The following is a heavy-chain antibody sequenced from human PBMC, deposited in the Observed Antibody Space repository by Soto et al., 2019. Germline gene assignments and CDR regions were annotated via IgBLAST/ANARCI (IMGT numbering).Heavy chain of an antibody. V-gene: IGHV4-30-4*01. Sequence: SETLSLTCTVSGGSISSGDYYWSWIRQPPGKGLEWIGYIYYSGSTYYNPSLKSRVSISVDTSKNQFSLKLSSVTAADTAAYYCARVGWSQPNRYFDLWGRGTLVTVSS. D-gene: IGHD3-3*01. J-gene: IGHJ2*01. CDR3: ARVGWSQPNRYFDL. CDR1: GGSISSGDYY. CDR2: IYYSGST.